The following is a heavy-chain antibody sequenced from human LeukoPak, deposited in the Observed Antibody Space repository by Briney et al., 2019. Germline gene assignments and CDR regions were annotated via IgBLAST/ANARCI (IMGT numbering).Heavy chain of an antibody. Sequence: PGGSLRLSCAASGFTVSRHYMSWVRQAPGKGLEWVSVIYSGGDTYYADSVKGRFTISRDNSKNTLYLQMNSLRAEDTAVYYCAKLGGHRFCSNGVCYYCDYWGQGTLVTVSS. CDR3: AKLGGHRFCSNGVCYYCDY. CDR2: IYSGGDT. V-gene: IGHV3-53*01. J-gene: IGHJ4*02. D-gene: IGHD2-8*01. CDR1: GFTVSRHY.